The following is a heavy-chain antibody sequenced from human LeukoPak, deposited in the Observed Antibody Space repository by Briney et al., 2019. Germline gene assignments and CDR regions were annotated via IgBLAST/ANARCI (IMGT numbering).Heavy chain of an antibody. Sequence: PGGSLRLSCAASGFTFSNSWMNWVRQAPGKGLEWLAIIKQDGSEKYYVDSVKGRFTISRDNAKNSLYLQMNSLRAEDTAQYYSAKDHLQYCSSSSCLGRSYLDYWGQGTLVTVSS. CDR3: AKDHLQYCSSSSCLGRSYLDY. D-gene: IGHD2-15*01. CDR1: GFTFSNSW. V-gene: IGHV3-7*03. J-gene: IGHJ4*02. CDR2: IKQDGSEK.